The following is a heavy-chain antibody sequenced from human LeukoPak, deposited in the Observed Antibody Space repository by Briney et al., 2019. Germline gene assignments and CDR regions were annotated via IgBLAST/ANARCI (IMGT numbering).Heavy chain of an antibody. CDR1: GGSFSDYY. CDR2: INHSGST. V-gene: IGHV4-34*01. CDR3: ARVMTTVTTWFDP. Sequence: KPSETLSLTCAVYGGSFSDYYWSWIRQPPGKGLEWIGEINHSGSTNYNPSLKSRVTISVDTSKNQFSLKLSSVTAADTAVYYCARVMTTVTTWFDPWGQGTLVTVSS. J-gene: IGHJ5*02. D-gene: IGHD4-17*01.